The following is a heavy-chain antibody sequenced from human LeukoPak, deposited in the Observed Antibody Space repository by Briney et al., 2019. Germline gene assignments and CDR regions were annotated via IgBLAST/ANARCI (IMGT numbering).Heavy chain of an antibody. D-gene: IGHD5-12*01. CDR3: ARVVYIVATFDY. J-gene: IGHJ4*02. CDR2: MNPNSGNT. V-gene: IGHV1-8*02. CDR1: GYTFTNYD. Sequence: ASVKVSCKASGYTFTNYDIKWVRQAPGQGLEWMGWMNPNSGNTDSAQKFQGRVTMTRDTSTSTVYMELSSLRSEDTAVYYCARVVYIVATFDYWGQGTLVTVSS.